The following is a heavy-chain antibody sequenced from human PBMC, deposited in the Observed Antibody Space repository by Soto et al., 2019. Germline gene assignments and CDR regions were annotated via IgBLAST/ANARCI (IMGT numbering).Heavy chain of an antibody. CDR3: ARAPSGSYPEFDY. CDR2: ITYDGSNQ. J-gene: IGHJ4*02. V-gene: IGHV3-30-3*01. CDR1: GFIFSSYT. Sequence: LRLSFAASGFIFSSYTMHWVRQAPGKGLEWVGVITYDGSNQYYADSVKGRFTISRDNSRNMLFLQMNSLRPDDTAVYYCARAPSGSYPEFDYWGQGTLVTVSS. D-gene: IGHD1-26*01.